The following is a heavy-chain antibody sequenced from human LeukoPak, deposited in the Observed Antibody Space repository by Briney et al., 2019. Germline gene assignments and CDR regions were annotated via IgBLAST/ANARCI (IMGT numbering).Heavy chain of an antibody. CDR2: IEQDGSEK. CDR1: GFTFSSYW. Sequence: GGSLRLSCAASGFTFSSYWMSWVRQAPGKGLEWVADIEQDGSEKYYVDSVKGRFTISRDNAKNSLYLQMNSLRAEDTAVYYCASSPLLRYYYYYYMDVWGKGTTVTVSS. CDR3: ASSPLLRYYYYYYMDV. V-gene: IGHV3-7*01. J-gene: IGHJ6*03. D-gene: IGHD2-15*01.